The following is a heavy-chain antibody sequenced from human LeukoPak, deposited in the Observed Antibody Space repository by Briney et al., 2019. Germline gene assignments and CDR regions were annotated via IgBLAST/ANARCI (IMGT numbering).Heavy chain of an antibody. CDR2: INPNSGGT. CDR1: GYTFTGYY. CDR3: ARDGGRARERHYYYYYYMDV. D-gene: IGHD1-26*01. V-gene: IGHV1-2*02. Sequence: GASVKVSCKASGYTFTGYYMHWVRQAPGQGLEWMGWINPNSGGTNYAQKFQGRVTMTRDTSISTAYMELSRLRSDDTAVYYCARDGGRARERHYYYYYYMDVWDKGTTVTVSS. J-gene: IGHJ6*03.